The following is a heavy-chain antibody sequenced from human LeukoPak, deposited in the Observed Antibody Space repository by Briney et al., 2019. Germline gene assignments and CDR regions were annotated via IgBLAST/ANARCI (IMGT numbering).Heavy chain of an antibody. CDR3: TRGPGAASV. CDR2: IHYTGNA. V-gene: IGHV4-59*01. CDR1: GASISNYY. J-gene: IGHJ4*02. Sequence: SETLSLTCTVSGASISNYYWSWSRQPPGKGLEWIGYIHYTGNAHYNPSLMSRVTISVDTSKTQFSLRLTSVTAADTAVYYCTRGPGAASVWGQGTLVTVSS. D-gene: IGHD7-27*01.